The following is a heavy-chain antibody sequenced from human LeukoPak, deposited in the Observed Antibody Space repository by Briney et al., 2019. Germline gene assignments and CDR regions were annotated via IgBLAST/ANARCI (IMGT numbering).Heavy chain of an antibody. J-gene: IGHJ5*02. CDR2: ISSSSSYI. Sequence: GGSLRLSCAASGFTFSSYSMNWVRQAPGKGLEWVSSISSSSSYIYYADSVKGRFTISRDNAKNSLYLQMNSLRAEDTAVYYCARDHYYDSSGYYSWFDPWGQGTLVTVSS. V-gene: IGHV3-21*01. CDR1: GFTFSSYS. CDR3: ARDHYYDSSGYYSWFDP. D-gene: IGHD3-22*01.